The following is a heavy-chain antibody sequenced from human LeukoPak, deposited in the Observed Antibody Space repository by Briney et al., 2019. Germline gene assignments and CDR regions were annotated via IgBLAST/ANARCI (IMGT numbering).Heavy chain of an antibody. D-gene: IGHD2-2*01. CDR3: AKYCITTNCYPRYGMDV. CDR1: GFTFSGYA. J-gene: IGHJ6*02. CDR2: ISAGGDDT. V-gene: IGHV3-23*01. Sequence: GGSLRLSCAASGFTFSGYAMSWARQAPGKGLEWVAAISAGGDDTSYADSVRGRFTIFRDNSRGTVFLQMNTLRAEDTAVYYCAKYCITTNCYPRYGMDVWGQGTTVTVSS.